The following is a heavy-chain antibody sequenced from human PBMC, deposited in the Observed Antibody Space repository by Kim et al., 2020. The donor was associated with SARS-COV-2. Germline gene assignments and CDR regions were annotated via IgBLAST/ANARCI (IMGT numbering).Heavy chain of an antibody. CDR2: IYYSGST. D-gene: IGHD3-22*01. V-gene: IGHV4-39*01. Sequence: SETLSLTCTVSGGSISSSSYYWGWIRQPPGKGLEWLGSIYYSGSTYYNPSLKSRVTISVDTSKNQFSLKLSSVTAADTAVYYCASERGDSSGYYAYWGQGTLVTGSS. CDR3: ASERGDSSGYYAY. CDR1: GGSISSSSYY. J-gene: IGHJ4*02.